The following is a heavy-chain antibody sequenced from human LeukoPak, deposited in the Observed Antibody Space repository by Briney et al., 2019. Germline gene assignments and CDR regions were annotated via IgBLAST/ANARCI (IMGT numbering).Heavy chain of an antibody. CDR1: GYTFTSYD. Sequence: ASVKVSCKASGYTFTSYDINWVRQATGQGLEWMGWMNPNSGNTGYAQKFQGRVTMTRHTSISTAYMELSSLRSEDTAVYYCARASQLAAAGGSFYYYYMDVWGEGTTVTVSS. CDR2: MNPNSGNT. J-gene: IGHJ6*03. D-gene: IGHD6-13*01. V-gene: IGHV1-8*01. CDR3: ARASQLAAAGGSFYYYYMDV.